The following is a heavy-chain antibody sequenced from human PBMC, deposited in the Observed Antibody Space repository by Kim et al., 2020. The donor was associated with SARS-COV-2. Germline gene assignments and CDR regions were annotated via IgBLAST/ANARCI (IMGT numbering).Heavy chain of an antibody. Sequence: GGSLRLSCVASPFTFAKYGMHWVRQAPGKGLEWVSAFMWDGCRVCYADSVKGRFTISRDNAKKSLFLQMNSLRPEDTALYYCVNDINSGGADGWGQGTTV. CDR3: VNDINSGGADG. CDR1: PFTFAKYG. D-gene: IGHD2-21*01. CDR2: FMWDGCRV. J-gene: IGHJ6*02. V-gene: IGHV3-9*01.